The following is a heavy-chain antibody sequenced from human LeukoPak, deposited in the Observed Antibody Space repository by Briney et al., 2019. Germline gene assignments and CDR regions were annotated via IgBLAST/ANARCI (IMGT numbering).Heavy chain of an antibody. J-gene: IGHJ5*02. Sequence: PSETLSLTCTVSGAPISSHYWSWVRQPPGKGLEWIGYISGSTSYNPSLKSRVTISIDIPKNQFSMKLSSVTAADTAVYYCGRDRWFDLWGQGTLVIVSS. CDR2: ISGST. CDR3: GRDRWFDL. V-gene: IGHV4-59*11. CDR1: GAPISSHY.